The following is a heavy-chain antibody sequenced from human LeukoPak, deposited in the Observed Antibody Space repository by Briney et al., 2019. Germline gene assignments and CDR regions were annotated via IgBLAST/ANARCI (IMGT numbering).Heavy chain of an antibody. D-gene: IGHD3-22*01. CDR3: ADLFGSSGYYFDL. CDR1: GFTFSSYA. Sequence: AGGSLRLSCAASGFTFSSYAMSWVRQAPGKGLEWVSAISGSGGSTYYADSVKGRFTISRDNSKNTVYLQMNSLRAEDTAVYYCADLFGSSGYYFDLWGQGTLVTVSS. V-gene: IGHV3-23*01. J-gene: IGHJ4*02. CDR2: ISGSGGST.